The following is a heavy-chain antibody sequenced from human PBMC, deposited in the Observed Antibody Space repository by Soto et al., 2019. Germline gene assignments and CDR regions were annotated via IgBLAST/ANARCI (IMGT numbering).Heavy chain of an antibody. CDR1: GFTFSSYW. J-gene: IGHJ5*02. CDR3: ARGAVGSSWYWFDP. CDR2: IKQDGSEK. V-gene: IGHV3-7*01. Sequence: GGSPRLSCAASGFTFSSYWMSWVRQAPGKGLEWVANIKQDGSEKYYVDSVKGRFTISRDNAKNSLYLQMNSLRAEDTAVYYCARGAVGSSWYWFDPWGQGTLVTVSS. D-gene: IGHD6-13*01.